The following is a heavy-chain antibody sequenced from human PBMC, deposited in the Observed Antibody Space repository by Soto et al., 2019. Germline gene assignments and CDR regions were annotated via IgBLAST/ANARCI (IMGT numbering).Heavy chain of an antibody. J-gene: IGHJ4*02. Sequence: GGSLRLSCAASGFTFSSYGMHWVRQAPGKGLEWVAVISYDGSNKYYADSVKGRFTISRDNSKNTLYLQMNSLRAEDTAVYYCAKDNLRYCSGGSCYRAFDYWGQGTLVTVSS. V-gene: IGHV3-30*18. D-gene: IGHD2-15*01. CDR3: AKDNLRYCSGGSCYRAFDY. CDR2: ISYDGSNK. CDR1: GFTFSSYG.